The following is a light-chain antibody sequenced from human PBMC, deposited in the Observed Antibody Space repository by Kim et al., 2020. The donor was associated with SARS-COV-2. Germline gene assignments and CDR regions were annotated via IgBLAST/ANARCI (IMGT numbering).Light chain of an antibody. CDR3: SSYTTSNTFV. CDR1: SSDFGRYNR. CDR2: EVT. J-gene: IGLJ1*01. Sequence: QSALTQPPSVSGSPGQSVTISCTGTSSDFGRYNRVSWYQQTPGTAPKLIIYEVTNRPSGVPDRFSGSKSGNTASLTISGLQAEDEADYFCSSYTTSNTFVFGTGTKVTVL. V-gene: IGLV2-18*02.